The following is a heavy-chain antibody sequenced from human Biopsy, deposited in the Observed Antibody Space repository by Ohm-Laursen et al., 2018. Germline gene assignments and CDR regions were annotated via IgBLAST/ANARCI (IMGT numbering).Heavy chain of an antibody. J-gene: IGHJ5*02. CDR3: ARGPGKLWSGYYT. D-gene: IGHD3-3*01. CDR2: IYSDGNT. Sequence: GSLRLSCAASGFTVSDNHISWIRQAPGKGLQWVSLIYSDGNTYYADSVKGRFTISRDIPRNTLYLQMNSLRAEDTAVYCCARGPGKLWSGYYTWGQGSLVSVSS. V-gene: IGHV3-53*01. CDR1: GFTVSDNH.